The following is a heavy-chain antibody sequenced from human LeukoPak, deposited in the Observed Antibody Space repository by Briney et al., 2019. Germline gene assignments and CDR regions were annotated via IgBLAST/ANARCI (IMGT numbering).Heavy chain of an antibody. D-gene: IGHD6-13*01. V-gene: IGHV4-39*07. CDR3: ARDREQLVTDYYGMDV. J-gene: IGHJ6*02. CDR1: GGSISSSSYY. Sequence: SETLSLTCTVSGGSISSSSYYWGWIRQPPGKGLEWIGSIYYSGSTYYNPSLKSRVTISVDTSKNQFSLKLSSVTAADTAVYYCARDREQLVTDYYGMDVWGQGTTVTVSS. CDR2: IYYSGST.